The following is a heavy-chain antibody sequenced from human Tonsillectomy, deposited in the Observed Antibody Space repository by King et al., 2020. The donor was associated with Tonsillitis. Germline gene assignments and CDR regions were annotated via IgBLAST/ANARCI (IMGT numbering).Heavy chain of an antibody. CDR2: VYPGDSDT. D-gene: IGHD3-16*01. J-gene: IGHJ6*02. V-gene: IGHV5-51*01. CDR3: ARHGVGEQRSRYGMDV. Sequence: VQLVESGAEVKKPGESLKISCKGSGYSFTSYWIGWVRQMPGKGLEWMGIVYPGDSDTRYSPSLQGQVTISADKSISTAYLQWSSLKASDTAMYSCARHGVGEQRSRYGMDVWGQGTTVTVSS. CDR1: GYSFTSYW.